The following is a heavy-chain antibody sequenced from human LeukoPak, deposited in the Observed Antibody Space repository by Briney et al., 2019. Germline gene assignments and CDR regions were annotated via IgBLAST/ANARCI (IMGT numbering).Heavy chain of an antibody. Sequence: SETLSLTCAVYGGSFSGYYWSWIRQPPGKGLEWIGEINHSGSTNYNPSFKSRVTISVDTSKTQFSLKLSSVTAADTAVYYCARHVRRWLQLIIGGGNYFDYWGQGTLVTVSS. CDR1: GGSFSGYY. V-gene: IGHV4-34*01. CDR2: INHSGST. CDR3: ARHVRRWLQLIIGGGNYFDY. D-gene: IGHD5-24*01. J-gene: IGHJ4*02.